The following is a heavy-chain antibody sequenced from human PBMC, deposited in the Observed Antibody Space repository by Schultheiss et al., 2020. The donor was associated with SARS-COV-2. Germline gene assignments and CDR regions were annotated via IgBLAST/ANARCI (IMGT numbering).Heavy chain of an antibody. Sequence: ASVKVSCKASGYTFTGYYMHWVRQAPGQGLEWMGRINPNSGGTNYAQKFQGRVTMTRDTSIRTAYMELSRLRSDDTAVYYCAREGIAVAGAGDYWGQGTLVTVSS. V-gene: IGHV1-2*06. J-gene: IGHJ4*02. CDR2: INPNSGGT. CDR3: AREGIAVAGAGDY. CDR1: GYTFTGYY. D-gene: IGHD6-19*01.